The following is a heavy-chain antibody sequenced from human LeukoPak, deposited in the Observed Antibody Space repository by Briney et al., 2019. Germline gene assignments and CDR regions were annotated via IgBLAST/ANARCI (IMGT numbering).Heavy chain of an antibody. CDR1: GFTFKRYS. J-gene: IGHJ3*02. V-gene: IGHV3-48*02. CDR2: ISSSRSTI. CDR3: ARDSNYYDSSGCCPI. D-gene: IGHD3-22*01. Sequence: GGSLRLSFASSGFTFKRYSMNWVRQAPGKGVGWVSCISSSRSTIYYSDSLKGRFSISRDNAKNSLYLQMNSLRDEDTAVYYCARDSNYYDSSGCCPIWGQGTMVTVSS.